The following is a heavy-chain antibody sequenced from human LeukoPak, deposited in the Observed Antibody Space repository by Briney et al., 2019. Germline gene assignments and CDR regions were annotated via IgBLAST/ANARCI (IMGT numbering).Heavy chain of an antibody. V-gene: IGHV5-51*01. CDR3: ARQSSGNGDYIDY. D-gene: IGHD4-17*01. CDR1: GYKFTNYW. Sequence: GESLKISCKASGYKFTNYWIGWVRQMPGKGLEWMTIIYPGDSETRYSPSFQGQVTISADKSIGTMYLQWSSLKASDTAMYYCARQSSGNGDYIDYWGQGTLVTVSS. J-gene: IGHJ4*02. CDR2: IYPGDSET.